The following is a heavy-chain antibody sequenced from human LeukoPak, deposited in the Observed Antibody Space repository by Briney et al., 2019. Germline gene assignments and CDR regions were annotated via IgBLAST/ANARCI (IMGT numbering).Heavy chain of an antibody. CDR1: GITLSNYG. CDR3: AKRGVVIRVILVGFHKEAYYFES. J-gene: IGHJ4*02. Sequence: PGGSLRLSCAVSGITLSNYGMSWVRQAPGKGLEWVAGISDSGGNTKYADSVKGRFTISRDNPKNTLYLQMNSLGAEDTTVYFCAKRGVVIRVILVGFHKEAYYFESWGQGALVTVSS. CDR2: ISDSGGNT. D-gene: IGHD3/OR15-3a*01. V-gene: IGHV3-23*01.